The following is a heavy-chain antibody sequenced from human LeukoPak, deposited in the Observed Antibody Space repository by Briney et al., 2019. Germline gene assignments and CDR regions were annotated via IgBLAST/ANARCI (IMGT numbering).Heavy chain of an antibody. D-gene: IGHD6-6*01. V-gene: IGHV7-4-1*02. CDR1: GYTFSSHA. CDR3: ARDLVSAGFDI. J-gene: IGHJ3*02. Sequence: ASVTVSCTASGYTFSSHAMNWVRQAPGQGLELMGWINTNTGIPTYAQGFAGRFVFSLDTSVTTAYLQITSLKAEDTAVYYCARDLVSAGFDIWGQGTMVTVSS. CDR2: INTNTGIP.